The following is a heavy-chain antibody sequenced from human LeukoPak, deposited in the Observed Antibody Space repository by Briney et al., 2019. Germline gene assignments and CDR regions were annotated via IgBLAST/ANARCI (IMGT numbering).Heavy chain of an antibody. CDR3: ARPVEGYQLPGMDV. CDR1: GYTFTSYG. D-gene: IGHD2-2*01. Sequence: ASVKVSCKASGYTFTSYGISWVRQAPGQGLEWMGWISAYNGNTNYAQKLQGRVTMTTDTSTSTAYMELRSLRSDDTAVYYCARPVEGYQLPGMDVWGQGTTVTVSS. J-gene: IGHJ6*02. CDR2: ISAYNGNT. V-gene: IGHV1-18*01.